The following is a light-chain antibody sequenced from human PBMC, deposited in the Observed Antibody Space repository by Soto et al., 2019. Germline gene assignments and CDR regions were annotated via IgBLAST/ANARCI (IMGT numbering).Light chain of an antibody. J-gene: IGLJ2*01. V-gene: IGLV1-40*01. Sequence: QSVLTQPPSVSGAPGQRVTISCTGSSSNIVAGYDVHWYQQLPGTAPKLLIYGNSNRPSGVPDRFSGSKSGTSASLAITGLQAEDEADYYCQSYDSSLSGPDVVFGGGTKVTVL. CDR3: QSYDSSLSGPDVV. CDR1: SSNIVAGYD. CDR2: GNS.